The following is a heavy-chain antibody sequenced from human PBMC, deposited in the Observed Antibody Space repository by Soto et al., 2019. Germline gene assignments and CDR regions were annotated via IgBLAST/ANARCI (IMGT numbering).Heavy chain of an antibody. CDR1: GGSFSGYY. V-gene: IGHV4-34*01. J-gene: IGHJ4*02. D-gene: IGHD2-15*01. Sequence: SETLSLTCAVYGGSFSGYYWSWIRQPPGKGLEWIGEINHSGSTNYNPSLKSRVTISVDTSKNQFSLKLSSVTAADTAVYYCARGYNRAPHGINCSGGSCRTISSRFGLFYWGQGTLVTVSS. CDR2: INHSGST. CDR3: ARGYNRAPHGINCSGGSCRTISSRFGLFY.